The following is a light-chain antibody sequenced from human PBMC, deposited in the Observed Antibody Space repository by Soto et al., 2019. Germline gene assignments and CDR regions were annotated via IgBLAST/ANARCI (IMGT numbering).Light chain of an antibody. Sequence: EIVLTQSPGTLSLSPGERATLSCRASQSVSSSYLAWYQQKPGQAPRLLIYGASSRATGIPDRFSGSGSGTEFTLTISSLQSEDFAVYYCQQYHNWPINFGQGTRLEIK. J-gene: IGKJ5*01. V-gene: IGKV3-20*01. CDR2: GAS. CDR3: QQYHNWPIN. CDR1: QSVSSSY.